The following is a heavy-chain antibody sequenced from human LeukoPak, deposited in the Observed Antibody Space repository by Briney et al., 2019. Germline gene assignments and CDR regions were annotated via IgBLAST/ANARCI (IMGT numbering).Heavy chain of an antibody. CDR3: ATSESGRSWDWFAP. V-gene: IGHV1-69*05. CDR2: LTQFFRRT. CDR1: GGSFRTYP. J-gene: IGHJ5*02. D-gene: IGHD3-10*01. Sequence: SVKVCCKASGGSFRTYPISWVRQAPGQGLEWMGGLTQFFRRTNYTQKFQGRLTITTDESSSTAYMELSDLRSDDTAVYYCATSESGRSWDWFAPWGQGTLVTVSS.